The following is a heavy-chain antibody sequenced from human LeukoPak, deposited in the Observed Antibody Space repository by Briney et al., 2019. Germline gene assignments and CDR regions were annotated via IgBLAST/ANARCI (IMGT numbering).Heavy chain of an antibody. CDR1: GFTFSDYY. CDR2: ISSSGSTI. J-gene: IGHJ3*02. D-gene: IGHD3-10*01. Sequence: GGSLRLSCAASGFTFSDYYMSWIRQAPGKGLEWVSYISSSGSTIYYADSVKGRFTISRDNAKNSLYLQMNSLRAEDTAVYYCARDPITMVRGPAFDIWGQGTMVTVSS. CDR3: ARDPITMVRGPAFDI. V-gene: IGHV3-11*01.